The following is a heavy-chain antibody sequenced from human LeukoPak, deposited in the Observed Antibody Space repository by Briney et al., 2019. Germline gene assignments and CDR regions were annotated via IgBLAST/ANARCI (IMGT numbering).Heavy chain of an antibody. CDR2: ISSSSSYT. V-gene: IGHV3-21*05. Sequence: GGSLRLSCAASGFTFSSYKMNWVRQAPGKGLEWVSYISSSSSYTNYADSVKGRFTISRDNAKNSLYLQMNSLRAEDTAAYYCAGDYYDSSGYYFDPWGQGTLVTVSS. D-gene: IGHD3-22*01. J-gene: IGHJ5*02. CDR3: AGDYYDSSGYYFDP. CDR1: GFTFSSYK.